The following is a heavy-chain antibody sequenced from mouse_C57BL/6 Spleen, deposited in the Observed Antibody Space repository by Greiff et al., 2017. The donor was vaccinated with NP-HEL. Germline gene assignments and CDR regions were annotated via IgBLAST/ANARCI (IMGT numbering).Heavy chain of an antibody. CDR1: GYTFTSYW. J-gene: IGHJ2*01. D-gene: IGHD1-1*01. CDR3: ARGFTTVVANNYFDY. CDR2: IDPSDSYT. Sequence: QVQLQQPGAELVMPGASVKLSCKASGYTFTSYWMHWVKQRPGQGLEWIGEIDPSDSYTNYNQKFKGKSTLTVDKSSSTAYMQLSSLTSEDSAVYYCARGFTTVVANNYFDYWGQGTTLTVSS. V-gene: IGHV1-69*01.